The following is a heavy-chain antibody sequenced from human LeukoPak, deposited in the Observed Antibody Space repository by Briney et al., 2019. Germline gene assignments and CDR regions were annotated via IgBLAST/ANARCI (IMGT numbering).Heavy chain of an antibody. Sequence: SETLSLTCSVSGYSFTSGHYWGWIRQPPGKGLEWIGDIYHTGSTHYNPSLKSRVTISVDTSKNQFSLKLSSVAAADTAVYYCARYCSSTTCILRGFDYWGQGTLVTVSS. CDR3: ARYCSSTTCILRGFDY. D-gene: IGHD2-2*01. V-gene: IGHV4-38-2*01. CDR2: IYHTGST. CDR1: GYSFTSGHY. J-gene: IGHJ4*02.